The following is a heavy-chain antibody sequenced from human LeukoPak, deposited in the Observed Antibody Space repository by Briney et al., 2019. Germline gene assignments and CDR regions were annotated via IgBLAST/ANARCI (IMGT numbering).Heavy chain of an antibody. CDR3: AREVGGPASYFDY. CDR1: GFTFSSYA. J-gene: IGHJ4*02. D-gene: IGHD3-16*01. V-gene: IGHV3-30*04. Sequence: GGSLRLSCAASGFTFSSYAMHWVRQAPGKGLEWVAVISYVGSNKYYADSVKGRFTISRDNSKNTLYLQMNSLRAEDTAVYYCAREVGGPASYFDYWGQGTLVTVSS. CDR2: ISYVGSNK.